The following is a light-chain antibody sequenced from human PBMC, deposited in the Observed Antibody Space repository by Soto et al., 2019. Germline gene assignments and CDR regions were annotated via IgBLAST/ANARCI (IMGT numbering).Light chain of an antibody. CDR1: NSNIGDNS. CDR2: SDN. CDR3: SSYTSSSTVV. J-gene: IGLJ2*01. V-gene: IGLV1-44*01. Sequence: QSVLTQPPSASGTPGQVFTISCSGSNSNIGDNSVNWYQQLPGTAPKLLIYSDNRRPSGVPDRFSGSKSGTSASLAISGLQSEDEAEYYCSSYTSSSTVVFGGGTKLTVL.